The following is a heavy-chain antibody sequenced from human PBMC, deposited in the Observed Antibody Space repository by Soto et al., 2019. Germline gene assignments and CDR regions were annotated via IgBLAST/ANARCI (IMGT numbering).Heavy chain of an antibody. V-gene: IGHV1-69*14. CDR1: GGTFSSYA. D-gene: IGHD1-26*01. J-gene: IGHJ4*02. CDR3: SRLRAEWERHDY. Sequence: QVQLVQSGAEVKKPGSSVKVSCKASGGTFSSYAISWVRQAPGQGLEWMGGIIPIFGTANYAQKFQGRVXIXAXXSANRADMELSSQRSGDAAVYYCSRLRAEWERHDYWGQGTVISVSS. CDR2: IIPIFGTA.